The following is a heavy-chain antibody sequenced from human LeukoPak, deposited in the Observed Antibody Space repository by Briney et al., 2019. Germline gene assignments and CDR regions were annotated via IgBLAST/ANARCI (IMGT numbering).Heavy chain of an antibody. J-gene: IGHJ4*02. CDR2: IASSSSTI. D-gene: IGHD4-11*01. Sequence: GSLRLSCVTSGFTFSTYSMNWVRQAPGKGLEWVSYIASSSSTIYYADSVKGRFTISRDNAKKSLYLQMNNLRAEDTAIYYCARGDYSNYPWNYWGQGTLVTVSS. CDR1: GFTFSTYS. V-gene: IGHV3-48*01. CDR3: ARGDYSNYPWNY.